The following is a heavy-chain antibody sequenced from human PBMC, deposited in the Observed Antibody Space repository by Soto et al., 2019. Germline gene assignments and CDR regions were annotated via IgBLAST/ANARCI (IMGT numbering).Heavy chain of an antibody. CDR1: GVTVSTNY. D-gene: IGHD6-13*01. CDR3: ARWAAHVDY. V-gene: IGHV3-66*01. J-gene: IGHJ4*02. CDR2: IYSDGNT. Sequence: EVQLVESGGGLVQPGGSLRLSCAASGVTVSTNYMSWVRQAPGKGLEWVSIIYSDGNTYYADSVKGRFTISRDNSKNTLYLQMNSLRVEETAVYYCARWAAHVDYWGQGTLVTVSS.